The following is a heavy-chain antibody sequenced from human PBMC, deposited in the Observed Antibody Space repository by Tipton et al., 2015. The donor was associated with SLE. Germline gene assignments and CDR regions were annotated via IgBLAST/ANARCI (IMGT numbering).Heavy chain of an antibody. Sequence: TLSLTCAVYGGSFSGYYWSWIRQPPGKGLEWIGEINHSGSTNYNPSLKSRVTISVDTSKNQFSLKLSSVTAADTAVYYCAGDDVLLWFRGMDVWGQGTTVTVSS. CDR3: AGDDVLLWFRGMDV. D-gene: IGHD3-10*01. V-gene: IGHV4-34*01. CDR2: INHSGST. CDR1: GGSFSGYY. J-gene: IGHJ6*02.